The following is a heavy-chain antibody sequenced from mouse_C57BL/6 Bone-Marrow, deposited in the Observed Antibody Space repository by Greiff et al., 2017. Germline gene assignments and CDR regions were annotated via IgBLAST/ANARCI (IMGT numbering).Heavy chain of an antibody. Sequence: EVQLVESGGGLVQPKGSLKLSCAASGFSFNTYAMNWVRQAPGKGLEWVARIRSKSNNYATYYADSVKDRFTISRDDSESMLYLQMNNLKTEDTAMYYCVRSNPAWFAYWGQGTLVTVSA. V-gene: IGHV10-1*01. CDR2: IRSKSNNYAT. J-gene: IGHJ3*01. CDR1: GFSFNTYA. CDR3: VRSNPAWFAY. D-gene: IGHD6-1*01.